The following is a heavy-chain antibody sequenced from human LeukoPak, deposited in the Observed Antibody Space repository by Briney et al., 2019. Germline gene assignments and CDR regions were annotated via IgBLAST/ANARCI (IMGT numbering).Heavy chain of an antibody. V-gene: IGHV3-48*03. CDR2: ISSSGSTI. J-gene: IGHJ4*02. CDR1: GFTFSSYE. Sequence: GGSLRLSCAASGFTFSSYEMNWVRQAPGKGLEWVSYISSSGSTIYYADSVKGRFTISRDNAKNSLYLQMNSLRAEDTAVYYCAREGGYYDSSGYFDYWAREPWSPSPQ. D-gene: IGHD3-22*01. CDR3: AREGGYYDSSGYFDY.